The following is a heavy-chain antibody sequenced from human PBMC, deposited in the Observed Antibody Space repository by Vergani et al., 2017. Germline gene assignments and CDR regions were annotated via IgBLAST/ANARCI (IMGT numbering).Heavy chain of an antibody. CDR3: VKEAGSDEDFFDS. Sequence: EVQLLESGGSLKQPGGSVRLSCAAPGFTFSTYAMHWVRQAPGKGLEWVSALTGGGRSTYYADSFKGRCIISSDNSRETLYLQMNSLRPEVTAPYYSVKEAGSDEDFFDSWGQGTLGTVSS. D-gene: IGHD3-10*01. CDR2: LTGGGRST. J-gene: IGHJ4*02. V-gene: IGHV3-23*01. CDR1: GFTFSTYA.